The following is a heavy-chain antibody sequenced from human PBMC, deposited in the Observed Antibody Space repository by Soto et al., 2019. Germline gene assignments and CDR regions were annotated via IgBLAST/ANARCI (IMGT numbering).Heavy chain of an antibody. CDR1: GGTFSSYA. CDR3: ARAFYDFWSGYSVRYGMDV. D-gene: IGHD3-3*01. J-gene: IGHJ6*02. Sequence: SVKVSCKASGGTFSSYAISWVRQAPGQGLEWMGGIIPIFGTANYAQKFQGRVTITADESTSTAYMELSSLRSEDTAVYYCARAFYDFWSGYSVRYGMDVWGQGTTVTVSS. V-gene: IGHV1-69*13. CDR2: IIPIFGTA.